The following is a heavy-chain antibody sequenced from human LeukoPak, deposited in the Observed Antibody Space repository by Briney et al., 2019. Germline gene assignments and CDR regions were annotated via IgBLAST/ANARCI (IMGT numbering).Heavy chain of an antibody. Sequence: GESLKISCKGSGHSFSTYWIGWVRQMPGKGLECLGVIYPGDSDTRYSPSFQGQVTISADKSINTAYLQWSSLRASDTAIYYCARYPKNYFDVTGSFDLWGQGTRVTVSS. J-gene: IGHJ4*02. CDR3: ARYPKNYFDVTGSFDL. CDR1: GHSFSTYW. CDR2: IYPGDSDT. D-gene: IGHD3-22*01. V-gene: IGHV5-51*01.